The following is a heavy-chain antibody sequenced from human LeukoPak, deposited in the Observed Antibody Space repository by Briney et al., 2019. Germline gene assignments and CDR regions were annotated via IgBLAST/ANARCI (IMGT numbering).Heavy chain of an antibody. D-gene: IGHD6-13*01. J-gene: IGHJ4*02. CDR3: AKDSYSSTWYVIHF. Sequence: GRSLRLSCADSGFSVSNYGMHWVRQAPGKGLEWVAVTSSDGINNYYTDSVKGRFTISRDNSKNTLYLQMNSLRAEDTAVYYCAKDSYSSTWYVIHFWGQGTLVTISS. V-gene: IGHV3-30*18. CDR2: TSSDGINN. CDR1: GFSVSNYG.